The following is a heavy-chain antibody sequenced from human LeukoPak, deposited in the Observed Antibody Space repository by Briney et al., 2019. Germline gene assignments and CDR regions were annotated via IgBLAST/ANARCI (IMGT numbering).Heavy chain of an antibody. CDR3: AKDQRGYYQPIDY. CDR1: GFTFSGYA. Sequence: PGGSLRLSCAASGFTFSGYAMSWVRQAPGKGLEWVSAISGSAGTTYYADSVKGRFTISRDNSKNTLYLQMNSLRAEDTAVYYCAKDQRGYYQPIDYWGQGILVTVSS. CDR2: ISGSAGTT. V-gene: IGHV3-23*01. D-gene: IGHD3-10*01. J-gene: IGHJ4*02.